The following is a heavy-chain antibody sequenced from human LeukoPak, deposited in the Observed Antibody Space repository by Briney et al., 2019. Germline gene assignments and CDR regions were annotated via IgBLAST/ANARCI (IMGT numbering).Heavy chain of an antibody. J-gene: IGHJ4*02. CDR3: ARSFHSSSWYFDY. CDR2: IYYSGST. V-gene: IGHV4-59*08. CDR1: GGSISTYY. D-gene: IGHD6-13*01. Sequence: SETLSLTCAVSGGSISTYYWNWIRQPPGKGLEWIGYIYYSGSTNYSPSLNSRVTISVDTSKNQFSLRLSSVTAADTALYYCARSFHSSSWYFDYWGQGTLVTVSS.